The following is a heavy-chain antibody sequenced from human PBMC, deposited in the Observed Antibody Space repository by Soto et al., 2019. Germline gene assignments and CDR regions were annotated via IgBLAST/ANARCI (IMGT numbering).Heavy chain of an antibody. CDR1: GGSISSSSYY. V-gene: IGHV4-39*07. Sequence: SETLSLTCTVSGGSISSSSYYWGWIRQPPGKGLEWIGSIYYSGSTYYNPSLKSRVTISVDTSKNQFSLKLSSVTAADTAVYYCARISIAAAGRYYWGQGTLVTVSS. CDR2: IYYSGST. J-gene: IGHJ4*02. CDR3: ARISIAAAGRYY. D-gene: IGHD6-13*01.